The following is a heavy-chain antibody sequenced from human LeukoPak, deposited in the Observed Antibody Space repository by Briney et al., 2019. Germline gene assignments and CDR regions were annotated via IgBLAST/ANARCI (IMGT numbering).Heavy chain of an antibody. D-gene: IGHD3-10*01. CDR2: ISSSGDIL. CDR3: ARDGVGAFDI. J-gene: IGHJ3*02. Sequence: PGGSLRLSCAASGFTFSAYEINWVRQAPGKGLEWVSYISSSGDILYYADSVKGRFTISRDNAKNSLFLQMNSLRAEDTAVYYCARDGVGAFDIWGQGTMVTVST. CDR1: GFTFSAYE. V-gene: IGHV3-48*03.